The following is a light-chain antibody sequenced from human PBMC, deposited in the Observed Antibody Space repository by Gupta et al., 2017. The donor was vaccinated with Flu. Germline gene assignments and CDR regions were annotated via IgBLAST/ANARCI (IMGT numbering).Light chain of an antibody. CDR2: GAS. V-gene: IGKV3-15*01. Sequence: GEGGPVSCRAVQSVSSNLAWDQQKPGQAPRLRIYGASTRATGIPARFSGSGSGTEFTLTISSLRSEDFAVDYCQQYKNGPWTFGQGSKLGIK. CDR1: QSVSSN. CDR3: QQYKNGPWT. J-gene: IGKJ2*01.